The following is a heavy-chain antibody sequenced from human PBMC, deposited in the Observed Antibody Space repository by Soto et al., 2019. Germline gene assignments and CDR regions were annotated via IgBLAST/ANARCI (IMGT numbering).Heavy chain of an antibody. J-gene: IGHJ3*02. Sequence: PGGSLRLSCAASGFTFRSYSMNWVRQAPGKGLEWVSYISSSSNTIYYAGSVKGRFTISRDNAKNSLYLQMNSLRAEDTAVYYCARGERMEAFDIWGQGTRVTVSS. CDR2: ISSSSNTI. V-gene: IGHV3-48*01. CDR1: GFTFRSYS. D-gene: IGHD1-1*01. CDR3: ARGERMEAFDI.